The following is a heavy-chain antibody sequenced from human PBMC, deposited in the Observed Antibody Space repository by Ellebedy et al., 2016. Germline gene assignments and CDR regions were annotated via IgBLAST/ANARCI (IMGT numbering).Heavy chain of an antibody. J-gene: IGHJ3*01. D-gene: IGHD3-3*01. V-gene: IGHV3-11*01. Sequence: GGSLRLSFAASGFIFSDYYMTWFRQAPGKGLEWVSYISSSASILFYADSVKGRFTISRDNSKNSLYLQMNSLRAEDTAKYYCATGSDFWSAYHPGHVFDFWGQGTMVSVSS. CDR3: ATGSDFWSAYHPGHVFDF. CDR1: GFIFSDYY. CDR2: ISSSASIL.